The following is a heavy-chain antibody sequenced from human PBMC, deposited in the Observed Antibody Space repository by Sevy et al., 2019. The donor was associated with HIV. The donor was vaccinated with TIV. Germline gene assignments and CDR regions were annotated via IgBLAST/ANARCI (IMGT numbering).Heavy chain of an antibody. CDR2: FDPEDGER. J-gene: IGHJ4*02. CDR3: ASTREYYSDNSGYFDY. Sequence: ASVKVSCKFSGHTLTELPIHWVRRAPGKRLEWMGRFDPEDGERIYAQKFQGRVTMTEDTSTDTAYMELSSLRSEDTALYYCASTREYYSDNSGYFDYWGQGTLVTVSS. V-gene: IGHV1-24*01. CDR1: GHTLTELP. D-gene: IGHD3-22*01.